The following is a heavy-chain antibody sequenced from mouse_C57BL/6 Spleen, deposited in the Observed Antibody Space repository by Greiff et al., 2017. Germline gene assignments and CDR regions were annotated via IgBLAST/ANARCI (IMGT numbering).Heavy chain of an antibody. Sequence: QVQLKQPGAELVKPGASVKLSCKASGYTFTSYWMHWVKQRPGQGLEWIGMIHPNSGSTNYNEKFKSKATLTVDKSSSTAYMQLSSLTSEDSAVYYCARARITTVGGYYFDYWGQGTTLTVSS. D-gene: IGHD1-1*01. J-gene: IGHJ2*01. CDR3: ARARITTVGGYYFDY. CDR2: IHPNSGST. V-gene: IGHV1-64*01. CDR1: GYTFTSYW.